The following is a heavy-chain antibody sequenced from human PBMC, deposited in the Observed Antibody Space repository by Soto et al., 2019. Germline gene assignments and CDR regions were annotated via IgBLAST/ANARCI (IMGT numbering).Heavy chain of an antibody. J-gene: IGHJ5*02. CDR3: AAVLPALDP. V-gene: IGHV1-18*01. CDR1: GYTFTSYG. D-gene: IGHD3-10*01. CDR2: IHAYNGNT. Sequence: QVQLVQSGAEVKKPGASVKVSCKASGYTFTSYGISWVRQAPGQGIEWMGWIHAYNGNTNSAQKLQGRVTTTTDTPTGTAYMALRSLRSVDTAVYYCAAVLPALDPWGQGTLVTVSS.